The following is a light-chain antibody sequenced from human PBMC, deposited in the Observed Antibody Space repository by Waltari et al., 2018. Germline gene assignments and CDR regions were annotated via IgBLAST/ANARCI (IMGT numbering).Light chain of an antibody. CDR1: SLRTSY. CDR2: GKD. V-gene: IGLV3-19*01. CDR3: SSRNGRANQVV. Sequence: SSELTQAPAVSVALGQTVRFTFQGDSLRTSYASWYQLKPGQAPVLVIYGKDKRPSGIPDRISGYSAGTTSSLTITGAQAEDEADYYCSSRNGRANQVVFAGGTKVTVL. J-gene: IGLJ3*02.